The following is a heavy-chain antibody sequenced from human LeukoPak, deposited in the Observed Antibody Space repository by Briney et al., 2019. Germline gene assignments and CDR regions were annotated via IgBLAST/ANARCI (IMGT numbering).Heavy chain of an antibody. J-gene: IGHJ6*02. V-gene: IGHV1-69*05. D-gene: IGHD2-2*02. CDR2: IIPIFGTA. Sequence: SVKVSCKASGGTFSSYAISWVRQAPGQGLEWMGGIIPIFGTANYAQKFQGRVTMTRNTSISTAYMELSSLRSEDTAVYYCASRWIYCSSTSCYTGYYGMDVWGQGTTVTVSS. CDR3: ASRWIYCSSTSCYTGYYGMDV. CDR1: GGTFSSYA.